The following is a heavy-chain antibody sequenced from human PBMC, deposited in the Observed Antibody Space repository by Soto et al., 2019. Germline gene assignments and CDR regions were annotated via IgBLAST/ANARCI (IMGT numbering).Heavy chain of an antibody. CDR3: ARATHYMTTEQYFDY. J-gene: IGHJ4*02. CDR1: RFTFSSYA. V-gene: IGHV3-30-3*01. CDR2: ISYDGSNK. Sequence: QVQLVESGGGVVQPGRSLRLSCAASRFTFSSYAMHWVRQAPGKGLEWVAVISYDGSNKYYADSVKGRFTISRDNSKNTLYLQMNSLRAEDTAVYYCARATHYMTTEQYFDYWGQGTLVTVSS. D-gene: IGHD4-17*01.